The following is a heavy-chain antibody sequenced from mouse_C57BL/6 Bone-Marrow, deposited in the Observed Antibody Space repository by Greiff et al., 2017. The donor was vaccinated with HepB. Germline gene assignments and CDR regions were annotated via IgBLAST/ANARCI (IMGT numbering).Heavy chain of an antibody. CDR1: GYTFTSYG. CDR3: ADNYYGSSYGYAMDY. V-gene: IGHV1-81*01. CDR2: IYPRSGNT. J-gene: IGHJ4*01. Sequence: VQRVESGAELARPGASVKLSCKASGYTFTSYGISWVKQRTGQGLEWIGEIYPRSGNTYYNEKFKGKATLTADKSSSTAYMELRSLTSEDSAVYFCADNYYGSSYGYAMDYWGQGTSVTVSS. D-gene: IGHD1-1*01.